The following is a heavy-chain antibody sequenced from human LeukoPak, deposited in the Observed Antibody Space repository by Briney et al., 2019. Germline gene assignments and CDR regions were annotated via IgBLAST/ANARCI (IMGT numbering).Heavy chain of an antibody. CDR3: AREQRGFGVVIFDALDI. CDR2: INPNSGGT. V-gene: IGHV1-2*06. D-gene: IGHD3-3*01. J-gene: IGHJ3*02. CDR1: GYSFTGYY. Sequence: ASVKVSCKASGYSFTGYYMHWVRQAPGQGLEWMGRINPNSGGTKHAQKFQGRVTMTSDTSISTAYMELSRLTSDDTAVYYCAREQRGFGVVIFDALDIWGQGTTVTISS.